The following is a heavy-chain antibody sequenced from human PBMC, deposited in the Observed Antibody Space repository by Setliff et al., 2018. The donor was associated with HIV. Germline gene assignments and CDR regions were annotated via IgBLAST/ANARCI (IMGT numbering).Heavy chain of an antibody. CDR1: GYIFTNDP. V-gene: IGHV7-4-1*02. CDR2: VNTKTGNP. D-gene: IGHD1-26*01. CDR3: ARLGIVGAKTPETYYFDY. Sequence: ASVKVSCKVSGYIFTNDPMNWVRQAPGQGLEWMGWVNTKTGNPTYAQGFTGRFVFSLDTSVSTAYLQISSLEAEDTAVYYCARLGIVGAKTPETYYFDYWGQGTLVTVSS. J-gene: IGHJ4*02.